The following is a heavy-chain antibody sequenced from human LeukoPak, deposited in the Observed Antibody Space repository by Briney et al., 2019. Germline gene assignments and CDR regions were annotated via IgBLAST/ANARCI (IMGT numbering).Heavy chain of an antibody. D-gene: IGHD3-3*01. CDR1: GGSISSYY. CDR3: ARDAFGDFGVAGAWSYYGMDV. Sequence: ETLSLTCTVSGGSISSYYWSWIRQPPGKGLEWIGYIYYSGSTNYNPSLKSRVTISVDTSKNQFSLKLSSVTAADTAVYYCARDAFGDFGVAGAWSYYGMDVWGQGTTVTVSS. J-gene: IGHJ6*02. V-gene: IGHV4-59*01. CDR2: IYYSGST.